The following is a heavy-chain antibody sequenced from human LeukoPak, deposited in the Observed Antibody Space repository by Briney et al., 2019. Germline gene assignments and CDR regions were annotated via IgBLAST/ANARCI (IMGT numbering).Heavy chain of an antibody. CDR1: GFTFSSYE. D-gene: IGHD3-10*01. J-gene: IGHJ4*02. V-gene: IGHV3-48*03. CDR2: ISNSGSTM. Sequence: GGSLRLSCVASGFTFSSYEMNWVRQAPGKGLEWVSYISNSGSTMYYADSVKGRFTISRDNAKDSLYLQMNSLRAEDTAVYYCARDWRHRDYGSGSLDYWGQGALVTVSS. CDR3: ARDWRHRDYGSGSLDY.